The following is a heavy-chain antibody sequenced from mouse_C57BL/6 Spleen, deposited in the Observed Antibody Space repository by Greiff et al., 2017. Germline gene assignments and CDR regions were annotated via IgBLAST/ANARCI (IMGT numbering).Heavy chain of an antibody. CDR2: IDPSDSET. V-gene: IGHV1-52*01. CDR1: GYTFTSYW. D-gene: IGHD4-1*02. Sequence: QVHVKQPGAELVRPGSSVKLSCKASGYTFTSYWMHWVKQRPIQGLEWIGNIDPSDSETHYNQKFKDKATLTVDKSSSTAYMQLSSLTSEDSAVYYCARSSQLDWYFDVWGTGTTVTVSS. CDR3: ARSSQLDWYFDV. J-gene: IGHJ1*03.